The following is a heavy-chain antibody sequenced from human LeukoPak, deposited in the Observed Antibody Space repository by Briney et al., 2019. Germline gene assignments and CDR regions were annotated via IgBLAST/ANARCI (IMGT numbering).Heavy chain of an antibody. CDR3: ATGFSTATHDGY. J-gene: IGHJ4*02. V-gene: IGHV3-15*04. D-gene: IGHD3-3*02. CDR2: IVQTSGGGTT. Sequence: PGGSLRLSCAASGFTFSSAWMTWVRQAPGKGLEWVGRIVQTSGGGTTEYAAPVKGRFTISRDDSTNTLYLQMYSLKTEDTAVYYCATGFSTATHDGYWGQGTLVTVSS. CDR1: GFTFSSAW.